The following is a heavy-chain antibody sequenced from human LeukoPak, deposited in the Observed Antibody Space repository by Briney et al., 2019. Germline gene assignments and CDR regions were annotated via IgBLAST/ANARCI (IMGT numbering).Heavy chain of an antibody. V-gene: IGHV3-23*01. D-gene: IGHD3-22*01. Sequence: TGGSLRLSCEASGFTFGSHAMYWVRQAPGKGLEWVAGIFGSGGSPHYADPVKGRFTISRDNPRNTLYMQMNSLRDEDTAIYYCAIMHGYYDGSGYWVQWGQGTLVTVSS. CDR3: AIMHGYYDGSGYWVQ. CDR2: IFGSGGSP. J-gene: IGHJ1*01. CDR1: GFTFGSHA.